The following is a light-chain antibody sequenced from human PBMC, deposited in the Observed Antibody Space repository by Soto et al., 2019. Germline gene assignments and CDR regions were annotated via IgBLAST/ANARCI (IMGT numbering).Light chain of an antibody. Sequence: QSALTQPPSASGSPGQSVTISCTGTSSDVGGYNYVSWYQQHPGKAPKLMIYDVDKRPSGVPERFSGSESGNTASLTVSGLQAEDEADYYCGSYAGGNNWVFGGGTKLTVL. CDR3: GSYAGGNNWV. CDR2: DVD. V-gene: IGLV2-8*01. J-gene: IGLJ3*02. CDR1: SSDVGGYNY.